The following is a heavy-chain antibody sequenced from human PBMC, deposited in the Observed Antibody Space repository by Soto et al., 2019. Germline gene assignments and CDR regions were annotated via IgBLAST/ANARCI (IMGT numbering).Heavy chain of an antibody. D-gene: IGHD3-3*01. V-gene: IGHV3-30-3*01. Sequence: GGSLRLSCAASGFTFSSYAMHWVRQAPGKGLEWVAVISYDGSNKYYADSVKGRFTISRDNSKNTLYLQMNSLRAEDTAVYYCARERNFITIFGVVTKANYYYYGMDVWGQGTTVTVSS. CDR1: GFTFSSYA. CDR3: ARERNFITIFGVVTKANYYYYGMDV. J-gene: IGHJ6*02. CDR2: ISYDGSNK.